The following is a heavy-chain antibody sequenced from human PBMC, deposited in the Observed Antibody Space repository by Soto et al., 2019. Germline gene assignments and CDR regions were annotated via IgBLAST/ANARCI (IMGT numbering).Heavy chain of an antibody. CDR3: ARVIYDFWSGFYYMDV. J-gene: IGHJ6*03. Sequence: ASVKVSCKASGYTFTSYGISWVRQAPGQGLEWMGWISAYNGNTNYAQKLQGRVTMTTDTSTSTAYMELRSLRSDDTAVYYCARVIYDFWSGFYYMDVWGKGTTVTVSS. V-gene: IGHV1-18*01. D-gene: IGHD3-3*01. CDR1: GYTFTSYG. CDR2: ISAYNGNT.